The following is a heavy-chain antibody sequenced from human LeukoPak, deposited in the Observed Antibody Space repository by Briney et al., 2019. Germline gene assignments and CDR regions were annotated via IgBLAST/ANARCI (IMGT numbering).Heavy chain of an antibody. Sequence: SETLSLTCAVYGGSFSGYYWSWIRQPPGKGLEWIGEINHSGSTNYNPSLKSRVTMSVDTSKNQFSLKLSSVTAADTAVYYCARAKYGGVFDYWGQGTLVTVSS. CDR1: GGSFSGYY. CDR3: ARAKYGGVFDY. J-gene: IGHJ4*02. D-gene: IGHD3-10*01. CDR2: INHSGST. V-gene: IGHV4-34*01.